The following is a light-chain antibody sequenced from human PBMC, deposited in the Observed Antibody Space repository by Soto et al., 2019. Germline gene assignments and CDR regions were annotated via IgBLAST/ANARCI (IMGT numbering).Light chain of an antibody. Sequence: EVVLTHSPGTLSLSRCERATLSCRASQSVSSNLAWYQQKPGQAPRLLIYGASSRATGIPDRFSGSGSGTDFTLTISRLEPEDFAVYYCQQYGSSFGQGTRLEI. V-gene: IGKV3-20*01. CDR3: QQYGSS. J-gene: IGKJ5*01. CDR2: GAS. CDR1: QSVSSN.